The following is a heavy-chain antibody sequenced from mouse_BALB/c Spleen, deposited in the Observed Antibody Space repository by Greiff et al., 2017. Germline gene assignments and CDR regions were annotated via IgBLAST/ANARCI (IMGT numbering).Heavy chain of an antibody. V-gene: IGHV1-14*01. CDR1: GYTFTSYV. Sequence: VQLQQSGPELVKPGASVKMSCKASGYTFTSYVMHWVKQKPGQGLEWIGFINPYNDGTKYNEKFKGKATLTSDKSSSTAYMELSSLTSEDSAVYYCARSGIITTVGAMDYWGQGTSVTVSS. CDR2: INPYNDGT. J-gene: IGHJ4*01. D-gene: IGHD1-1*01. CDR3: ARSGIITTVGAMDY.